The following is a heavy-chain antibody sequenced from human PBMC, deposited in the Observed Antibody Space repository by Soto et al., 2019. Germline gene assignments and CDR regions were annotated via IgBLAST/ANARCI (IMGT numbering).Heavy chain of an antibody. V-gene: IGHV3-23*01. CDR3: AKEGFGVVIITSDY. J-gene: IGHJ4*02. CDR1: GFTFSSYA. D-gene: IGHD3-3*01. CDR2: ISGSGGST. Sequence: GGSLRLSCAASGFTFSSYAMSWVRQAPGKGLEWVSGISGSGGSTYYADCVRGRFTISIDNSRNTLYLQMNSLRAEDTAVYYCAKEGFGVVIITSDYWGQGTLVTVSS.